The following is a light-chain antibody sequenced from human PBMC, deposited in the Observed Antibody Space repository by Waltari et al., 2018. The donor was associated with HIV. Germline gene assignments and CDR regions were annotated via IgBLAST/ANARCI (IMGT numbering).Light chain of an antibody. CDR1: RSNIGRNF. Sequence: QSVLTQPPSASATPGQRVTISCSGTRSNIGRNFVFGYQQFPGTAPKLLMYKNNKSCSGVPARYAGSKSGASSFLTISGLRSEDEAVYSCAAWDDGLRGHVVFGGGTSLTV. CDR2: KNN. CDR3: AAWDDGLRGHVV. J-gene: IGLJ2*01. V-gene: IGLV1-47*01.